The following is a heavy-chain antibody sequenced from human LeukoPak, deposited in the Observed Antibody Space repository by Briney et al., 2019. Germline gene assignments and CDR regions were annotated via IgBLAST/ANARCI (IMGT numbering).Heavy chain of an antibody. Sequence: GGSLRLSCAASGFTFDDYAMHWVRQAPGKGLEWVSGISWNSGSIGYADSVKGRFTISRDNAKNSLYLQMNSLRAEDTALYYCAKDNSRVAVGPFDYWGQGTLVTVSS. CDR2: ISWNSGSI. D-gene: IGHD6-19*01. V-gene: IGHV3-9*01. CDR3: AKDNSRVAVGPFDY. CDR1: GFTFDDYA. J-gene: IGHJ4*02.